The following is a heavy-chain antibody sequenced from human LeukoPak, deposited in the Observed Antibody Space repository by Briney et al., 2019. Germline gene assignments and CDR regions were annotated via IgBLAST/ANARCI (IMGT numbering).Heavy chain of an antibody. CDR3: ARGYDSSGYYYY. J-gene: IGHJ4*02. CDR2: INPNSGGT. V-gene: IGHV1-2*06. Sequence: AASVKVSCKASGYTFTGYYMHWVRQAPGQGLEWMGRINPNSGGTNYAQKFQGRVTMTRDTSISAAYMELSRLRSDDTAVYYYARGYDSSGYYYYWGQGTLVTVSS. CDR1: GYTFTGYY. D-gene: IGHD3-22*01.